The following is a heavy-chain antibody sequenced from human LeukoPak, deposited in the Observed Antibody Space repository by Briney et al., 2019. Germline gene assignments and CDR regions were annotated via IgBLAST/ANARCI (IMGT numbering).Heavy chain of an antibody. V-gene: IGHV6-1*01. D-gene: IGHD3-16*02. CDR2: TYYRSKWYN. Sequence: SQTLSLTCAISGDSVSSDSAAWSWIRQSPSRGLEWLGRTYYRSKWYNDYAVSVKSRITINPDTSRNQFSLHLRSVTPEDTAVYYCTGAGGSFRFPPDASDVWGQGTRVTVSS. CDR3: TGAGGSFRFPPDASDV. J-gene: IGHJ3*01. CDR1: GDSVSSDSAA.